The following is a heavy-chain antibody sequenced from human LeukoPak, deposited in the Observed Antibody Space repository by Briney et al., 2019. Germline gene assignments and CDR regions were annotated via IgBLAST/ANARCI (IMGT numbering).Heavy chain of an antibody. D-gene: IGHD4-17*01. CDR3: AKGMTTVTWGAFDI. J-gene: IGHJ3*02. V-gene: IGHV3-23*01. CDR1: GFTFSSYS. CDR2: ISGSGGST. Sequence: GGSLRLSFAASGFTFSSYSMNWVRQAPGKGLEWVSAISGSGGSTYYADSVKGRFTISRDNSKNTLYLQMNSLRAEDTAVYYCAKGMTTVTWGAFDIWGQGTMVTVSS.